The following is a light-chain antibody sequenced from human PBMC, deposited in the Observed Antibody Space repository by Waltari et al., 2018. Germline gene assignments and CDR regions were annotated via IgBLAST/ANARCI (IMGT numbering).Light chain of an antibody. CDR1: QSVSRS. Sequence: EIVMTPSPAPLSLSPGVRATLSCRASQSVSRSLAWYRQKPGQAPRLLIYGASPRATGIPGRFSGSGSGTEFTLTISSLQSEDFAVYYCQQYMNWPPAFTFGPGTTVDIK. J-gene: IGKJ3*01. CDR3: QQYMNWPPAFT. V-gene: IGKV3-15*01. CDR2: GAS.